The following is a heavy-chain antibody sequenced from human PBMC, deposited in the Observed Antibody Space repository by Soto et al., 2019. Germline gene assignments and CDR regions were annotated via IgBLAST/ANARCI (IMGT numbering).Heavy chain of an antibody. CDR3: ARSTNDYGDRH. Sequence: QVQLVQSGAEVKKPGASVKVSCKASGYTFTSYDINWVRQATGQGLEWMGWMNPNSGNTGYAQKFQGRVTMTRNTSTSTAYMELSSLTSDDTAVYYSARSTNDYGDRHWGQGTLVTVSS. V-gene: IGHV1-8*01. D-gene: IGHD4-17*01. CDR2: MNPNSGNT. J-gene: IGHJ4*02. CDR1: GYTFTSYD.